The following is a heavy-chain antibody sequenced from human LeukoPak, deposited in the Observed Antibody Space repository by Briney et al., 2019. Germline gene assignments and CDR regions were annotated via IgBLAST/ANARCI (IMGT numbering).Heavy chain of an antibody. Sequence: GASVKVSCKASGYTFTSYGISWVRQAPGQGLEWMGWINAYNGNTNYAQKLQGRVTMTTDTSTSTAYMELRSLRSDDTAVYYCARWYYDILTGYYNIVQFDYWGQGTLVTVSS. D-gene: IGHD3-9*01. J-gene: IGHJ4*02. V-gene: IGHV1-18*01. CDR1: GYTFTSYG. CDR2: INAYNGNT. CDR3: ARWYYDILTGYYNIVQFDY.